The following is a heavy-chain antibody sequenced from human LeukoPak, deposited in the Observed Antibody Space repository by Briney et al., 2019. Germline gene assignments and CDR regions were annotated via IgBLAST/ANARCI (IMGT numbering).Heavy chain of an antibody. CDR3: ARRAVHSGSYRVDY. V-gene: IGHV4-39*07. CDR2: IYYSGST. CDR1: GGSISSSSYY. J-gene: IGHJ4*02. Sequence: PSETLSLTCTVSGGSISSSSYYWGWIRQPPGKGLEWIGSIYYSGSTYYNPSLKSRVTISVDTSKNQFSLKLSSVTAADTAVYYCARRAVHSGSYRVDYWGQGTLVTVSS. D-gene: IGHD1-26*01.